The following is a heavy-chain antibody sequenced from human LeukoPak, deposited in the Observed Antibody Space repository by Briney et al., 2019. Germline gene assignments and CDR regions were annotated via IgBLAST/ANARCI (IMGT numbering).Heavy chain of an antibody. Sequence: GASVKVSCKASGYTFTSYYMHWVRQAPGQGLEWMGIINPSGGSTSYAQKFQGRVTMTRGTSTSTVYMELSSLRSEDTAVYYCARVSYYDLRPGGAFDIWGQGTMVTVSS. CDR2: INPSGGST. J-gene: IGHJ3*02. CDR3: ARVSYYDLRPGGAFDI. D-gene: IGHD3-3*01. V-gene: IGHV1-46*01. CDR1: GYTFTSYY.